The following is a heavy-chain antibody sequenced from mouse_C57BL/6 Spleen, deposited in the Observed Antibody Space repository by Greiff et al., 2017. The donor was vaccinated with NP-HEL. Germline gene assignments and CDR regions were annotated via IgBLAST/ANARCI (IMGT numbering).Heavy chain of an antibody. CDR2: ISYDGSN. V-gene: IGHV3-6*01. CDR1: GYSITSGYF. Sequence: EVKLEESGPGLVKPSQSLSLTCSVTGYSITSGYFWDWIRQFPGNKLEWMGYISYDGSNNYNPSLKNRISITRDTSKNQFFLKLNSVTTEDTATYYCAREGDYYDYDQAWFAYWGQGTLVTVSA. CDR3: AREGDYYDYDQAWFAY. D-gene: IGHD2-4*01. J-gene: IGHJ3*01.